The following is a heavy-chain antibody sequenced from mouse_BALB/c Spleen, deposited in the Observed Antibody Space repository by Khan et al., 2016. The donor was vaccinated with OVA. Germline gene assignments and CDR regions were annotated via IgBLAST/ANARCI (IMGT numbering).Heavy chain of an antibody. V-gene: IGHV1-69*02. D-gene: IGHD1-1*02. CDR1: GYTFTSYW. J-gene: IGHJ3*01. CDR2: IYPSDSYN. CDR3: SREVGTMAY. Sequence: QVQLQQPGAELVRPGTSVKLSCKASGYTFTSYWINWVKQRPGQGLEWIGNIYPSDSYNNYNQNFKDKATLTVDKSSSTAYMQLSSPTSEDSAVYYCSREVGTMAYWGHGTLVTVSA.